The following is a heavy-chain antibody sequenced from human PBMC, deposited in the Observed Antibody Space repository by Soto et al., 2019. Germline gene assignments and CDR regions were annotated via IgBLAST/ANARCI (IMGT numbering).Heavy chain of an antibody. V-gene: IGHV4-31*03. J-gene: IGHJ5*02. CDR1: GGSISSGGYY. D-gene: IGHD3-10*01. CDR3: ARGVLITMVRGVTNWLDP. CDR2: IYYSGST. Sequence: SETLSLTCTVSGGSISSGGYYWSWIRQHPGKGLEWIGYIYYSGSTYYNPSLKSRVTISVDTSKNQFSLKLSSVTAADTAVYYCARGVLITMVRGVTNWLDPWGQGTLVTVSS.